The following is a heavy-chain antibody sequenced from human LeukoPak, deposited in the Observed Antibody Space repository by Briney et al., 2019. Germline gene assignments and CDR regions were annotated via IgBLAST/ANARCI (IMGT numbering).Heavy chain of an antibody. D-gene: IGHD3-22*01. CDR2: IIPIFGTA. Sequence: ASMKVSCKASGGTFSSYAISWVRQAPGQGLEWMGGIIPIFGTANYAQKFQGRVTITADESTSTAYMELSSLRSEDTAVYYCDYYDSSGYGDYWGQGTLVTVSS. CDR3: DYYDSSGYGDY. CDR1: GGTFSSYA. J-gene: IGHJ4*02. V-gene: IGHV1-69*13.